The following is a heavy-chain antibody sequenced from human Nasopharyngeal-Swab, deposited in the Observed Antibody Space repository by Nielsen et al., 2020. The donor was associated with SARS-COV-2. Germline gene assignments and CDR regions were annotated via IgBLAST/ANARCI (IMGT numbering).Heavy chain of an antibody. V-gene: IGHV6-1*01. J-gene: IGHJ3*01. CDR3: ARIQQQLPGIV. Sequence: LRLSCAISGDSVSNDRAAWSWIRPSPSRGLEWLGRTWYRSKWNYDYATSLSGRLTVSPDTAKNQFSLHLNSVTPDDTAVYYCARIQQQLPGIVWGQGTMVIVSS. D-gene: IGHD6-13*01. CDR1: GDSVSNDRAA. CDR2: TWYRSKWNY.